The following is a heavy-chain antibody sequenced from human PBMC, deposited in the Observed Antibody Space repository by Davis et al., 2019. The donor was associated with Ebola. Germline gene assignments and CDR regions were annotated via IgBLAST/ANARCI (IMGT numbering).Heavy chain of an antibody. J-gene: IGHJ6*04. CDR2: IWYDGSNK. CDR3: ARDPKRRYYGSGGPYGYGMDV. Sequence: GESLKISCAASGFTFSSYGMHWVRQAPGKGLEWVAVIWYDGSNKYYADSVKVRFTISRDNSKNTLYLQMNSLRAEDTAVYYCARDPKRRYYGSGGPYGYGMDVWGKGTTVTVSS. V-gene: IGHV3-33*01. CDR1: GFTFSSYG. D-gene: IGHD3-10*01.